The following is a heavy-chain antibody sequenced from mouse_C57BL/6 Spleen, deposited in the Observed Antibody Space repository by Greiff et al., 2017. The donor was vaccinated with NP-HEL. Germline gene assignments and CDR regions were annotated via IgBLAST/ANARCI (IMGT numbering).Heavy chain of an antibody. CDR1: GFSFNTYA. CDR2: IRSKSNNYAT. Sequence: EVQLVESGGGLVQPKGSLKLSCAASGFSFNTYAMNWVRQAPGKGLEWVARIRSKSNNYATYYADSVKDRFTISRDDSESMLYLQMNNLKTEDTAMYYCVRQGALTGLFDYWGQGTTLTVSS. D-gene: IGHD4-1*01. J-gene: IGHJ2*01. CDR3: VRQGALTGLFDY. V-gene: IGHV10-1*01.